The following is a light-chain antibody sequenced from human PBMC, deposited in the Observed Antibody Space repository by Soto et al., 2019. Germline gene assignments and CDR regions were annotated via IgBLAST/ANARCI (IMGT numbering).Light chain of an antibody. CDR1: SSNIGSNY. V-gene: IGLV1-47*01. CDR3: QSYDSSLSLYV. Sequence: QSVLTQPPSASGTPGQRVTISCSGSSSNIGSNYVFWYQHLPGTAPKLLIYRNNQRPSGVPDRFSGSKSGTSASLAISGLRSDDETDYYCQSYDSSLSLYVFGTGTKVTVL. CDR2: RNN. J-gene: IGLJ1*01.